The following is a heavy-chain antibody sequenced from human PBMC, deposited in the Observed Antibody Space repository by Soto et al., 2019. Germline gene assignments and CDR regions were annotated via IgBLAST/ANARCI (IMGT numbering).Heavy chain of an antibody. CDR3: STSGYSSGWPTPLDY. V-gene: IGHV3-23*01. J-gene: IGHJ4*02. Sequence: GGSLRLSCAASGFTFSSYAMSWVRQAPGKGLEWVSAISGSGGSTYYADSVKGRFTISRDNSKNTLYLQMNSLRAEDTAVYYCSTSGYSSGWPTPLDYWGQGTLVTVSS. CDR2: ISGSGGST. CDR1: GFTFSSYA. D-gene: IGHD6-19*01.